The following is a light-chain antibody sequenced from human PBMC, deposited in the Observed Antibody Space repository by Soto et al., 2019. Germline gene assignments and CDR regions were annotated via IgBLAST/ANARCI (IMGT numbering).Light chain of an antibody. CDR3: SSFTTSSTYV. CDR2: EVR. V-gene: IGLV2-14*01. Sequence: QSVLTQPASVSGSPGQSITISCTGTTSDVGGYDYVSWYQQHPGKAPKLLIFEVRNRPSGVSSRFSGSRSANSASLTISGLQAEDEADDYCSSFTTSSTYVFGTGTKVTVL. CDR1: TSDVGGYDY. J-gene: IGLJ1*01.